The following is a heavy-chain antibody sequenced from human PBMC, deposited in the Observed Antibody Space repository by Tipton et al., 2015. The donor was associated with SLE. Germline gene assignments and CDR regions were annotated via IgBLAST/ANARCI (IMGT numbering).Heavy chain of an antibody. CDR2: ISGSGGST. V-gene: IGHV3-23*01. CDR3: AKDVDTAMVPYYYYGMDV. D-gene: IGHD5-18*01. J-gene: IGHJ6*02. Sequence: SLRLSCAASGFTFSSYAMSWVRQAPGKALEWVSAISGSGGSTYYADSVKGRFTISRDNSKNTLYLQMNSLRAEDTAVYYCAKDVDTAMVPYYYYGMDVWGQGTTVTVSS. CDR1: GFTFSSYA.